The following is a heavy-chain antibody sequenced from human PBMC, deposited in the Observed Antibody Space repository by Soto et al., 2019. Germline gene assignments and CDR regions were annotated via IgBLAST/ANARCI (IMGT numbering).Heavy chain of an antibody. CDR2: ISPKNGNT. D-gene: IGHD3-9*01. CDR3: ATSYDTGFDP. V-gene: IGHV1-18*04. J-gene: IGHJ5*02. CDR1: GYSFSTYD. Sequence: AAVKVSCKASGYSFSTYDISWLRQAPGQGPEWMGRISPKNGNTNYAQSFQDRVTMTADTSSSTAYMELRGLRSDDTANYYCATSYDTGFDPWGQGTLVTVSS.